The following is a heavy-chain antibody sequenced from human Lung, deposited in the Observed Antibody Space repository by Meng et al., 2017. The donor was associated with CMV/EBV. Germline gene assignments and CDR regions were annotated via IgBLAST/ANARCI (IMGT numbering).Heavy chain of an antibody. CDR1: RYTLTSDA. CDR3: ARAGYDSSGYYPQPFDY. Sequence: QGQVGEAGRQVKKPGASVKVSCKASRYTLTSDAMHWVRQAPGQRLEWMGWINAGNGNTKYSQRFQGRVTITRDTSASTAYMELSSLRSEDTTVYYCARAGYDSSGYYPQPFDYWGQGTLVTVSS. J-gene: IGHJ4*02. CDR2: INAGNGNT. V-gene: IGHV1-3*01. D-gene: IGHD3-22*01.